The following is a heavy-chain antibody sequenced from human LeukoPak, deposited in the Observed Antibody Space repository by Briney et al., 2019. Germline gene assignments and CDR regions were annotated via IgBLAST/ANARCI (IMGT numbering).Heavy chain of an antibody. V-gene: IGHV4-59*12. CDR3: ARRRVASGLDAFDI. CDR1: GGSISSYY. Sequence: SETLSLTCTVSGGSISSYYWSWIRQPPGKGLEWIGYISYSGSTNYNPSLKSRVTISVDTSKNQFSLKLSSVTAADKAVYYCARRRVASGLDAFDIWGQGTMVTVSS. J-gene: IGHJ3*02. D-gene: IGHD6-13*01. CDR2: ISYSGST.